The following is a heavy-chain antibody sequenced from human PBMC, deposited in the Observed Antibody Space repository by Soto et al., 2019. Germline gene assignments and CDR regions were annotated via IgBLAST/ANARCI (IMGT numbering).Heavy chain of an antibody. CDR1: GFSLSTDGVG. D-gene: IGHD2-2*01. CDR3: AHAYGGTSWPNDAFDV. V-gene: IGHV2-5*02. CDR2: IYWDDDQ. J-gene: IGHJ3*01. Sequence: QITLKESGPTLVKPTQTLTLTCTFSGFSLSTDGVGVGWIRQPPGKALEWLALIYWDDDQRYSPSLKTRLTITKDTCKNQVVLTITNMDPVDTATYYCAHAYGGTSWPNDAFDVWGQGTVVTVSS.